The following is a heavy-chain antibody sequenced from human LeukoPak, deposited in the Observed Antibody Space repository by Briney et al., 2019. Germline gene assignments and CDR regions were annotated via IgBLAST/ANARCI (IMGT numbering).Heavy chain of an antibody. CDR2: ISSSSITI. CDR3: ARRPAAGTAHVDY. Sequence: GGSLRLSCAASGFTFSNYNMNWVRQAPGKGLEWVSYISSSSITIYYADSVKGRFTISRDNAKNSLYLQMNSLRAEDTAVYFCARRPAAGTAHVDYWGQGTLVTVSS. V-gene: IGHV3-48*01. D-gene: IGHD6-19*01. J-gene: IGHJ4*02. CDR1: GFTFSNYN.